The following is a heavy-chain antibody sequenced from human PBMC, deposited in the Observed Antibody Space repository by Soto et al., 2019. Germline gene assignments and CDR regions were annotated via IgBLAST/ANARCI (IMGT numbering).Heavy chain of an antibody. D-gene: IGHD3-3*01. J-gene: IGHJ3*02. Sequence: GGSLRLSWAASGFTFSSYSMNWVRQAPGKGLEWDSSISSSSSYIYYADSVKGRFTISRDNAKNSLYLQMNSLRAEDTAVYYCAREGITIFGVVNDAFDIWGQGTMVTVSS. CDR1: GFTFSSYS. V-gene: IGHV3-21*01. CDR2: ISSSSSYI. CDR3: AREGITIFGVVNDAFDI.